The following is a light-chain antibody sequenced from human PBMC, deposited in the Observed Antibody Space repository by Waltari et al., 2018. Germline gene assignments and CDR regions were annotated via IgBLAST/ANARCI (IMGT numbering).Light chain of an antibody. V-gene: IGKV1-39*01. Sequence: DIQMTQSPSSLSASVGDRVTITCRASQSITRYLNWYRQKPGKAPKFLIYAASSLRSGVPSRFSGSGSGTDFTLTISSLQPEDFATYYCQQSKTFPYTFGQGTKLESK. CDR3: QQSKTFPYT. J-gene: IGKJ2*01. CDR1: QSITRY. CDR2: AAS.